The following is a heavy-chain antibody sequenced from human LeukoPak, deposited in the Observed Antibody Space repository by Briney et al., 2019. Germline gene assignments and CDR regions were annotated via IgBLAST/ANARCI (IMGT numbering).Heavy chain of an antibody. CDR1: GFTFKNYR. V-gene: IGHV3-7*01. Sequence: GGSLRLSCTASGFTFKNYRMTWVRQAPGKGLEGMASMKDDGNEIQYVDSVKGRFTISRDNAKNSLYLQMNNLRAEDTAVYYCARNRATNDYWGQGTLVTVSS. J-gene: IGHJ4*02. CDR3: ARNRATNDY. CDR2: MKDDGNEI. D-gene: IGHD1-26*01.